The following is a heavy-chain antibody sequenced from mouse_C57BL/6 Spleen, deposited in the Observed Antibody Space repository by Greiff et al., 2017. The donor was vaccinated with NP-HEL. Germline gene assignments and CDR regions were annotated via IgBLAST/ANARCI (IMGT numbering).Heavy chain of an antibody. CDR1: GYTFTDYY. Sequence: EVQLQQSGPELVKPGASVKISCKASGYTFTDYYMNWVKQSHGKSLEWIGDINPNNGGTSYNQKFKGKATLTVDKSSSTAYMELRSLTSEDSAVYYCARSLRPWGAMDYWGQGTSVTVSS. J-gene: IGHJ4*01. V-gene: IGHV1-26*01. D-gene: IGHD1-2*01. CDR2: INPNNGGT. CDR3: ARSLRPWGAMDY.